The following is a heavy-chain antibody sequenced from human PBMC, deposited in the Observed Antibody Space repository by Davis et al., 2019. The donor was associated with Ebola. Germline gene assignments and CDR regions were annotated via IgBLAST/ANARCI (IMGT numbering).Heavy chain of an antibody. J-gene: IGHJ3*02. CDR3: ARHSGSYLDAFDI. D-gene: IGHD1-26*01. CDR1: GYSFTSYW. Sequence: GESLKISCKGSGYSFTSYWIGWVRQMPGKGLEWMGIIYPGDSDTRYSPSFQGHVTISADKSISTAYLQWSSLKASDTAMYYCARHSGSYLDAFDIWGQGTMVTVSS. CDR2: IYPGDSDT. V-gene: IGHV5-51*01.